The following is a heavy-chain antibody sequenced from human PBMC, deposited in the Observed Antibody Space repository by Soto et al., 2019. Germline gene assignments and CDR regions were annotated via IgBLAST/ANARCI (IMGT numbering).Heavy chain of an antibody. CDR2: IYYSGST. CDR3: ARCDRGYYDSSGYYSGGYAFDI. Sequence: TSETLSLTCTVSGGSISSYYWSWIRQPPGKGLEWIGYIYYSGSTNYNPSLKSRVTISVDTSKNQFSLKLSSVTAADTAVYYCARCDRGYYDSSGYYSGGYAFDIWGQGTMVTVS. D-gene: IGHD3-22*01. CDR1: GGSISSYY. V-gene: IGHV4-59*01. J-gene: IGHJ3*02.